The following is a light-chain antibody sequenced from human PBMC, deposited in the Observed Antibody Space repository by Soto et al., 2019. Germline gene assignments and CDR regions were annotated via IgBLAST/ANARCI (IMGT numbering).Light chain of an antibody. V-gene: IGKV3-20*01. Sequence: EIVVTQSPGTLYLSPGERATLSCRASQSITSSYLAWYQQRPGQTPRLLIYGASSRATGIPDRFSGSGSGTDFTLTISRLEPEDFAVYYCQQYDNSIYTFGQGTKLEIK. CDR3: QQYDNSIYT. CDR2: GAS. CDR1: QSITSSY. J-gene: IGKJ2*01.